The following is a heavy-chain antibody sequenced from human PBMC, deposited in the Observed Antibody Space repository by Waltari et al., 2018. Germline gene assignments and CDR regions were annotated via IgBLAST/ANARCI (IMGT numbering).Heavy chain of an antibody. V-gene: IGHV3-30*02. CDR3: AKDAFGNTYLDL. CDR1: GFTFSNRG. Sequence: QVQLVESGGGVVQPGGSLRLSCADSGFTFSNRGRHWVGQAPGEGVGGVGLIWFDGSEKCHADSVRDRFTISTDNSKGTLHLDMNDLKVDDTAMYYCAKDAFGNTYLDLWGQGTLVTVSS. CDR2: IWFDGSEK. D-gene: IGHD3-10*01. J-gene: IGHJ4*02.